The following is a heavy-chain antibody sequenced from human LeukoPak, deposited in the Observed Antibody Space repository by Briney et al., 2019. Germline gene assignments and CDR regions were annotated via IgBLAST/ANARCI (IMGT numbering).Heavy chain of an antibody. Sequence: GGSLRLSCAASGFTFRSYAMSWVRQAPGKGLYWVSSISGSGGTTFYADSVKGRFTISRDNAKNSLYLQMNSLRAEDTAVYYCARVRSSVAAARVFDYWGQGTLVTVSS. CDR1: GFTFRSYA. D-gene: IGHD6-13*01. V-gene: IGHV3-23*01. CDR2: ISGSGGTT. CDR3: ARVRSSVAAARVFDY. J-gene: IGHJ4*02.